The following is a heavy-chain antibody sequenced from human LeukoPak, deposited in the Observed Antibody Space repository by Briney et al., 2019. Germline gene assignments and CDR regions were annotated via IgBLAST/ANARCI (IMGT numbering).Heavy chain of an antibody. CDR2: INPPSGGT. D-gene: IGHD2-21*01. V-gene: IGHV1-2*02. Sequence: ASVKVSCKASGYMFSGHYSQWVGQAPGQGLEWMGWINPPSGGTNNAQKFHGRVTITTDPSINTVYMQLNSLISDDPAVYHCARVLFPSGPTPSFDPWGQGTLVTVSS. CDR1: GYMFSGHY. CDR3: ARVLFPSGPTPSFDP. J-gene: IGHJ5*02.